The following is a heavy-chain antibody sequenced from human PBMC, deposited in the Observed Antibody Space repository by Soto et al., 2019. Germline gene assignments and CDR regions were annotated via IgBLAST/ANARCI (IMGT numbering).Heavy chain of an antibody. V-gene: IGHV5-10-1*01. J-gene: IGHJ3*02. CDR1: GYSFPNHC. Sequence: PWESLKISCQGSGYSFPNHCISWVRQVPGKGLEWMGGSDLSDSYTNYRSSLEGHVTISLENCIRTAYPEWSRLKASVTAMYLFERHVTYAWDEERYDTSGTLDGFEIWGQGTRVTVSS. CDR3: ERHVTYAWDEERYDTSGTLDGFEI. D-gene: IGHD3-22*01. CDR2: SDLSDSYT.